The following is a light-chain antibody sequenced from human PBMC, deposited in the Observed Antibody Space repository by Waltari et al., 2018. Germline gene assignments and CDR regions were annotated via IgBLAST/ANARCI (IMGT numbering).Light chain of an antibody. CDR1: QCISNY. CDR2: DAS. V-gene: IGKV1-17*03. CDR3: LQHRSFPYT. J-gene: IGKJ2*01. Sequence: DIQMTQSPSAMSASVGDRVTITCRASQCISNYLAWFQQKPGKVPKRLIYDASSLQSGVPSRFSGTGSGTEFTLTISSLQPEDFATYYCLQHRSFPYTFGQGTKLEIK.